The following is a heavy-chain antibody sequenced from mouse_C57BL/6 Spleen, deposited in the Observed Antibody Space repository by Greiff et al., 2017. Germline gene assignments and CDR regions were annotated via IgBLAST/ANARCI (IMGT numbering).Heavy chain of an antibody. V-gene: IGHV1-59*01. J-gene: IGHJ1*03. CDR1: GYTFTSYW. Sequence: VQLQQPGAELVRPGTSVKLSCKASGYTFTSYWMHWVKQRPGQGLEWIGVIDPSDSYTNYNQKFKGKATLTVDTSSSTAYMQLSSLTSEDSAVYYCARDYGSSGGYFDVWGTGTTVTVSS. D-gene: IGHD1-1*01. CDR3: ARDYGSSGGYFDV. CDR2: IDPSDSYT.